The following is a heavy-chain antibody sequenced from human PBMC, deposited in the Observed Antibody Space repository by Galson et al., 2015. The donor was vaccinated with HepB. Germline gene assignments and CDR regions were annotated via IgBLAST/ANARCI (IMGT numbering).Heavy chain of an antibody. V-gene: IGHV1-18*01. CDR2: ISAYNRDT. CDR1: GYTFSSYS. CDR3: ARGALVVVVGATQNNWFDP. D-gene: IGHD2-15*01. Sequence: SVKVSCKASGYTFSSYSITWVRQAPGQGLEWMGWISAYNRDTNYAQKFQGRVTMTTDTSTSTAYMELRSLRSDDTAVYFCARGALVVVVGATQNNWFDPWCQGTLVTVSS. J-gene: IGHJ5*02.